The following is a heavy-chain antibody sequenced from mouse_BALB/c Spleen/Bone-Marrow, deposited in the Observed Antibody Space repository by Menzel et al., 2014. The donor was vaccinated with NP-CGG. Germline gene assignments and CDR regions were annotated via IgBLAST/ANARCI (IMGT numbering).Heavy chain of an antibody. Sequence: EVQRVESGGGLVKPGGSLKLSCAASGFTFSSYDMSWVRQTPEKRLEWVATISSGGGYTYYPGSVKGRFTISRDNAKNTLYLQMSSRRSEDTAINYGASHGITRLLDYWGQGTTLTVSS. CDR1: GFTFSSYD. CDR3: ASHGITRLLDY. D-gene: IGHD2-4*01. V-gene: IGHV5-9-3*01. J-gene: IGHJ2*01. CDR2: ISSGGGYT.